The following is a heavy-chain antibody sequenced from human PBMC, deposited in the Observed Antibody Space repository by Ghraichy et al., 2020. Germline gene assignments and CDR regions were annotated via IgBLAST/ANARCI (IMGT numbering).Heavy chain of an antibody. CDR2: TYYTSKWYN. V-gene: IGHV6-1*01. CDR1: GDSVSSNSVA. J-gene: IGHJ3*02. Sequence: SQTLSLTCAISGDSVSSNSVAWNLIRQSPSRGLEWLGRTYYTSKWYNDYAISVKGRITINPDTSENQFSLQLSSVIPEDTAIYYCARGRNSAFDIWAQGTMVIVSS. CDR3: ARGRNSAFDI. D-gene: IGHD4-23*01.